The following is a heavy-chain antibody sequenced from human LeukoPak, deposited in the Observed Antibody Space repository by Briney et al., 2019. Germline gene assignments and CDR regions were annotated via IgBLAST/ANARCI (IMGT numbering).Heavy chain of an antibody. J-gene: IGHJ4*01. CDR2: IKQDASKT. D-gene: IGHD2-15*01. CDR1: GFTFGSYW. Sequence: GSLRLSCAASGFTFGSYWMSWVRQAPGKGLEWVADIKQDASKTYYVDSLKGRFTISRDNAKSSLYLQMNSLRAEDTAVYYCARDSPLYCSGDXCHWGIDXXXXXXXXXXXXXXASXPTFD. CDR3: ARDSPLYCSGDXCHWGIDXXXXXXXXXXXXXXASXPTFD. V-gene: IGHV3-7*01.